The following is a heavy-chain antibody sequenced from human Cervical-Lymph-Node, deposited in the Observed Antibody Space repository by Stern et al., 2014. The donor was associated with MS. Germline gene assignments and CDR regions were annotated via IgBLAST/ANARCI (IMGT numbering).Heavy chain of an antibody. CDR1: GYTFTNYW. CDR2: IHPGDSDT. CDR3: ARHRFDVLTGYTPDDGMDV. Sequence: EVQLVQSGSEVKKPGESLKISCKGSGYTFTNYWIGWVRQMPGKGLEWLGIIHPGDSDTKYSPSLQGQVTFSADKSINTAYLQWSSLKASDTGMYYCARHRFDVLTGYTPDDGMDVWGQGTTVTISS. V-gene: IGHV5-51*01. J-gene: IGHJ6*02. D-gene: IGHD3-9*01.